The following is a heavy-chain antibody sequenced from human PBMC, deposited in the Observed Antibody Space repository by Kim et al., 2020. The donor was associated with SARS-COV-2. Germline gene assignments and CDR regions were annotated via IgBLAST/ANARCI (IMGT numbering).Heavy chain of an antibody. CDR3: ARVSAY. CDR2: IYHSGAT. V-gene: IGHV4-38-2*02. CDR1: GYSITSGYY. J-gene: IGHJ4*02. Sequence: SETLSLTCTVSGYSITSGYYWGWIRQPPGKGLEWIRSIYHSGATSYNPSLKSRVTISVDTSKNQFSLKLTSVTAADTAVYYCARVSAYWGQGTLVTVSS. D-gene: IGHD6-25*01.